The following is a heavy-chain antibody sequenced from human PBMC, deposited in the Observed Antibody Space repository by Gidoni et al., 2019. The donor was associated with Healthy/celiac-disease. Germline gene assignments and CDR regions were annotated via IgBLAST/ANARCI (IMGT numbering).Heavy chain of an antibody. J-gene: IGHJ4*02. CDR2: INPSGGST. CDR1: GYTFTSYY. CDR3: ARVTGIAAADHGFDY. D-gene: IGHD6-13*01. V-gene: IGHV1-46*01. Sequence: QVQLVQSGAEVKKPGASVKVSCKASGYTFTSYYMHWVRQAPGQGLEWMGIINPSGGSTSYAQKFQGRVTMTRDTSTSTVYMELSSLRSEDTAVYYCARVTGIAAADHGFDYWGQGTLVTVSS.